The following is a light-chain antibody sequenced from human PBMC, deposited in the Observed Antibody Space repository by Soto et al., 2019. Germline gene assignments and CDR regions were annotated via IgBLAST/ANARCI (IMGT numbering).Light chain of an antibody. CDR3: QQANSFPL. J-gene: IGKJ5*01. CDR2: AAS. Sequence: DIQMTQSPSSVSASVGDRVTITCRASQGISSWLARYQQKPGKAPKLLIYAASSLQSGVPSRFSGSGSGTDFTLTISSLQPEDFATYYCQQANSFPLFGQGTRLEIK. V-gene: IGKV1-12*01. CDR1: QGISSW.